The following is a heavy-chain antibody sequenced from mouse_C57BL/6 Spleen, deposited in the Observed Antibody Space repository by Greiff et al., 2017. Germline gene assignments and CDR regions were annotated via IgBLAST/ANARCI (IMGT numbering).Heavy chain of an antibody. CDR3: ASPAYYSNYSWFAY. CDR2: IDPANGNT. CDR1: GFNIKNTY. V-gene: IGHV14-3*01. D-gene: IGHD2-5*01. Sequence: EVKVVESVAELVRPGASVKLSCTASGFNIKNTYMHWVKQRPEQGLEWIGRIDPANGNTKYAPKFQGKATITADTSSNTAYLQLSSLTSEDTAIYYCASPAYYSNYSWFAYWGQGTLVTVSA. J-gene: IGHJ3*01.